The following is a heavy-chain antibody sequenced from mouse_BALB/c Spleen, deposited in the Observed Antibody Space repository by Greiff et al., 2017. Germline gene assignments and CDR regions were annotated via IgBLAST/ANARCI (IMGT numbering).Heavy chain of an antibody. CDR1: GYTFTDYN. CDR3: ASSYRDDVYFDD. V-gene: IGHV1S29*02. J-gene: IGHJ2*01. CDR2: IYPYNGGT. D-gene: IGHD2-12*01. Sequence: EVQLQQSGPELVKPGASVKISCKASGYTFTDYNMHWVKQSHGKSLEWIGYIYPYNGGTGYNQKFKSKATLTVDNSSSTAYMELRSLTSEDSAVDYCASSYRDDVYFDDWGQGTTLTVSS.